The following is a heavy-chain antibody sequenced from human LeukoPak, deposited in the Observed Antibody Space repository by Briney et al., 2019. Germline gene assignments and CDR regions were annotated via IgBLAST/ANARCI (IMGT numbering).Heavy chain of an antibody. D-gene: IGHD6-6*01. CDR3: ARGASIAARRWYFGY. CDR2: INHSGST. J-gene: IGHJ4*02. CDR1: GGSFSGYY. V-gene: IGHV4-34*01. Sequence: PSETLSLTCAVYGGSFSGYYWSWIRQPPGKGLEWIGEINHSGSTNYNPSLKSRVTISVDTSKNQFSLKLSSVTAADTAVYYCARGASIAARRWYFGYWGQGTLVTVSS.